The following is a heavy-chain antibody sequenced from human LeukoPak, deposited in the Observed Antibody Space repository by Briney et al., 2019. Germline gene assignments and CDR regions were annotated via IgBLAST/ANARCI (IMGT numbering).Heavy chain of an antibody. J-gene: IGHJ2*01. D-gene: IGHD2-2*01. V-gene: IGHV4-30-2*01. CDR3: ARPRGYQLDYWYFDL. CDR1: GGSISSGGYY. CDR2: IYHSGST. Sequence: SQTLSLTCTVSGGSISSGGYYWSWIRQPPGKGLEWIGYIYHSGSTYYNPSLKSRVTISVDRSKNQFSLKLSSVTAADTAVYYCARPRGYQLDYWYFDLWGRGTLVTVSS.